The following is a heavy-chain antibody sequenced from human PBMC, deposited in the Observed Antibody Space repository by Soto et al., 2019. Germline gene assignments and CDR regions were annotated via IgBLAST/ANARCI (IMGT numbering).Heavy chain of an antibody. D-gene: IGHD3-22*01. CDR3: AREIDRNYEGMDV. Sequence: PGGSLRLSCEASGFTFSNFCINWVRQAPGKGLEWVARVWYDGSSKYYVDSVKGRFTISRDNSKETVYLQMNSLRAEDTGVYYCAREIDRNYEGMDVWGQGTTVTVSS. CDR1: GFTFSNFC. J-gene: IGHJ6*02. V-gene: IGHV3-33*01. CDR2: VWYDGSSK.